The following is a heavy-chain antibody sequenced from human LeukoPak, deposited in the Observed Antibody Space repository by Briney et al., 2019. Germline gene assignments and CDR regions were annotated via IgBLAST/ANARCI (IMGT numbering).Heavy chain of an antibody. D-gene: IGHD3-9*01. J-gene: IGHJ5*02. CDR2: IYYSGST. CDR1: GGSISSSSYY. CDR3: ARHIPMYYDILTGPNWFDP. Sequence: SETLSLTCTVSGGSISSSSYYWGWIRQPPGKGLEWIGSIYYSGSTYYNPPLKSRVTISVDTSKNQFSLKLSSVTAADTAVYYCARHIPMYYDILTGPNWFDPWGQGTLVTVSS. V-gene: IGHV4-39*01.